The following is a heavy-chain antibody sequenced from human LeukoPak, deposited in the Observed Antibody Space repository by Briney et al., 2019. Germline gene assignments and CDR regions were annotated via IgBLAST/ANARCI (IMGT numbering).Heavy chain of an antibody. CDR2: ISYDGSNK. Sequence: PGGSLRLSCAASGFTFRSYPMHWFRQAPGKGLEWVAVISYDGSNKYYADSVKGRFTISRDNSKNTLYLQMNSLRAEDTAVYYCARGFTDYSHFDYWGQGTLVTVPS. J-gene: IGHJ4*02. V-gene: IGHV3-30-3*01. CDR1: GFTFRSYP. D-gene: IGHD4-11*01. CDR3: ARGFTDYSHFDY.